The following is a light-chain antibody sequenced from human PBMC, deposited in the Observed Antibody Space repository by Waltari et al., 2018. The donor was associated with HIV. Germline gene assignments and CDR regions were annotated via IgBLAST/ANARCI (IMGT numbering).Light chain of an antibody. Sequence: QSALTQPASVSGFPGQSINISCTGFPTDSRFKHHLSWYQQYAGNIPRLIIFDVNNRPSGISDRFSGSRSGNSAFLTFSGLQSGDEAHYYCASNRLDYTLIFGGGTKLTVL. CDR2: DVN. CDR1: PTDSRFKHH. CDR3: ASNRLDYTLI. J-gene: IGLJ2*01. V-gene: IGLV2-14*03.